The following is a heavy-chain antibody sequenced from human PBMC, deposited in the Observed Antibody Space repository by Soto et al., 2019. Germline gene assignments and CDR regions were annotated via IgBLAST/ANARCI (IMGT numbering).Heavy chain of an antibody. CDR3: AKPRDGMVDYFYY. J-gene: IGHJ4*02. D-gene: IGHD3-3*01. CDR1: GFRFSTYA. CDR2: ISSSGGTT. Sequence: GGSLRLSCPASGFRFSTYAMSWVRQAPGKGLEWVSSISSSGGTTNYADSVKGRFTIPRDNSKNTLYLQMNSLRAEDTALYYCAKPRDGMVDYFYYWGEGTPVTVSS. V-gene: IGHV3-23*01.